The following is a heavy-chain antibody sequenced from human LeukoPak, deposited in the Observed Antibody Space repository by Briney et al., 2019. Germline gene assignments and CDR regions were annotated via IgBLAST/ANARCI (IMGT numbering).Heavy chain of an antibody. CDR3: AREPPYYYGSGSYSQGFDY. V-gene: IGHV3-23*01. D-gene: IGHD3-10*01. CDR2: ISGSGGST. J-gene: IGHJ4*02. Sequence: GGTLRLSCAASGFTFSSYGMSWVRQAPGKGLEWVSAISGSGGSTYYADSVKGRFTISRDNSKNTLYLQMNSLRAEDTAVYYCAREPPYYYGSGSYSQGFDYWGQGTLVTISS. CDR1: GFTFSSYG.